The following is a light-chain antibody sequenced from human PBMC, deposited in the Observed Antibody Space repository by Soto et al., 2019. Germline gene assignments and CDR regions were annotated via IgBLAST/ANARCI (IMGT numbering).Light chain of an antibody. J-gene: IGLJ2*01. CDR2: DVT. CDR1: SSDVGAYDY. V-gene: IGLV2-14*03. Sequence: QSALTQPASVSGSPGQSITISCTGTSSDVGAYDYVSWYQHHPGKAPQLMIYDVTDRPSGVSDRFSGSKSGNTASLTISGLQSADEADYYCSSHTTSGTRVFGGGTKLTGL. CDR3: SSHTTSGTRV.